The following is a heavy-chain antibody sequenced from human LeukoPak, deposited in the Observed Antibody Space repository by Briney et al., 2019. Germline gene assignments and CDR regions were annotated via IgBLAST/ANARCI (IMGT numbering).Heavy chain of an antibody. CDR1: GGSINSHY. V-gene: IGHV4-59*11. D-gene: IGHD3-16*01. J-gene: IGHJ6*02. CDR2: IYYIGSN. Sequence: SETLSLTCTVSGGSINSHYWSWIRQPPGKGLEWIGYIYYIGSNKYNPSLKSRVTLSIDTSKKQFSLKLSSVTAADTAVYYCARRMRVEDDYHYEGVDVWGQGTTVTVSS. CDR3: ARRMRVEDDYHYEGVDV.